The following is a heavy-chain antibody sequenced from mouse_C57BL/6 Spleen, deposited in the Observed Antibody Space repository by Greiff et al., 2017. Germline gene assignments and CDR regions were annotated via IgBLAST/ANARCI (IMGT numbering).Heavy chain of an antibody. CDR1: GFNIKDYY. Sequence: EVMLVESGAELVRPGASVKLSCTASGFNIKDYYMHWVKQRPEQGLEWIGRIDPEDGDTEYAPKFQGKATMTADTSSNTAYLQLSTLTSEDTAVYYCTPCYGSSSAWFAYWGQGTLVTVSA. V-gene: IGHV14-1*01. D-gene: IGHD1-1*01. CDR2: IDPEDGDT. CDR3: TPCYGSSSAWFAY. J-gene: IGHJ3*01.